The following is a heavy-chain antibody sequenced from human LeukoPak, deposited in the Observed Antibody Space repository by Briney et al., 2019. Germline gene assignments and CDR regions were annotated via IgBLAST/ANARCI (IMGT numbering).Heavy chain of an antibody. CDR3: ARDLLGYSSLRI. CDR1: GYTFTGYY. D-gene: IGHD6-13*01. CDR2: INPNSGGT. Sequence: ASVKVSCKASGYTFTGYYMHWVRQAPGQGLEWMGWINPNSGGTNYAQKFQGRVTMTRDTSISTAYMELSRLRSDDTAVYYCARDLLGYSSLRIWGQGTMVTVSS. J-gene: IGHJ3*02. V-gene: IGHV1-2*02.